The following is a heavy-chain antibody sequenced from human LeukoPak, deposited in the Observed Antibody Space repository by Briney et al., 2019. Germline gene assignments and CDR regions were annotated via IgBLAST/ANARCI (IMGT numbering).Heavy chain of an antibody. D-gene: IGHD3-10*01. CDR3: ARDPRLWFGESAGY. J-gene: IGHJ4*02. CDR2: IYTSGST. V-gene: IGHV4-61*02. CDR1: GGSISSGSYY. Sequence: SETLSLTCTVSGGSISSGSYYRSWIRQPAGKGLEWIGRIYTSGSTNYNPSLKSRVTISVDTSKNQFSLKLSSVTAADTAVYYCARDPRLWFGESAGYWGQGTLVTVSS.